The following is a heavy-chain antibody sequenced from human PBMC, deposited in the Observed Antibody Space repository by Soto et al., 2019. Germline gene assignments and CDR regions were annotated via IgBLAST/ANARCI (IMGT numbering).Heavy chain of an antibody. CDR3: ARDFEGVVAVAANDAFDI. CDR2: IYHSGST. D-gene: IGHD6-19*01. J-gene: IGHJ3*02. Sequence: PSETLSLTCTVSGGSISSSSYYWGWIRQPPGKGLEWIGRIYHSGSTNYNPSLKSRVTISVDTSKNQFSLKLSSVTAADTAVYYCARDFEGVVAVAANDAFDIWGQGTMVTVSS. V-gene: IGHV4-39*07. CDR1: GGSISSSSYY.